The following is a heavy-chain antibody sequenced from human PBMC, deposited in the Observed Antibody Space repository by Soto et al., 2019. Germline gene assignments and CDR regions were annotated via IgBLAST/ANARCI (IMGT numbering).Heavy chain of an antibody. V-gene: IGHV4-39*01. J-gene: IGHJ3*02. CDR1: GGSISSSSYY. CDR3: ARHAYYYDSSGYSILGAFDI. D-gene: IGHD3-22*01. CDR2: IYYSGST. Sequence: SETLSLTCTVSGGSISSSSYYWGWIRQPPGKGLEWIGSIYYSGSTYYNPSLKSRVTISVDTSKNQFSLKLGSVTAADTAVYYCARHAYYYDSSGYSILGAFDIWGQGTMVTVSS.